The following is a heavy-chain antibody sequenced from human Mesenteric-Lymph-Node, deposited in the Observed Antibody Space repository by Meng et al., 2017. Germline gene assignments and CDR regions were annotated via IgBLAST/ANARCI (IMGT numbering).Heavy chain of an antibody. CDR3: AKDLVGVTY. J-gene: IGHJ4*02. D-gene: IGHD1-26*01. CDR1: GFTFSDYT. Sequence: LSLTCAASGFTFSDYTMNWVRQAPGKGLEWVSTISGSGGSTYYADSVKGRFTISRDNSKNTLYLQLNSLRGEDTAIYYCAKDLVGVTYWGQGTLVTVSS. CDR2: ISGSGGST. V-gene: IGHV3-23*01.